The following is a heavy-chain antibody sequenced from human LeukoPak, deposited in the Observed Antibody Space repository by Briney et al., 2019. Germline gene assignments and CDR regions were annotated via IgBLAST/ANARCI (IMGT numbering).Heavy chain of an antibody. Sequence: SETLSLTCAVYGGSFSGYYWSWIRQPPGKVLEWIGEINHSGSTNYNPSLKSRVTISVDTSKNQFSLKLSSVTAADTAVYYCARRKTYYYGSAGFDPWGQGTLVTVSS. CDR1: GGSFSGYY. J-gene: IGHJ5*02. CDR2: INHSGST. V-gene: IGHV4-34*01. CDR3: ARRKTYYYGSAGFDP. D-gene: IGHD3-10*01.